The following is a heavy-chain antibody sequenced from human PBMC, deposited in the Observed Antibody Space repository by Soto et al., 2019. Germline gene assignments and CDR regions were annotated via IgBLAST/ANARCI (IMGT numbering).Heavy chain of an antibody. Sequence: PSETLSLTCTVSGGSISSGGYYWSWIRQHPGKGLEWIGYIYYSGSTYYNPSLKSRVTISVDTSKNQFSLKLSSVTAADTAVYYCARARPGPLGSDYWGQGTQVTVSS. CDR2: IYYSGST. CDR3: ARARPGPLGSDY. CDR1: GGSISSGGYY. J-gene: IGHJ4*02. D-gene: IGHD3-10*01. V-gene: IGHV4-30-4*08.